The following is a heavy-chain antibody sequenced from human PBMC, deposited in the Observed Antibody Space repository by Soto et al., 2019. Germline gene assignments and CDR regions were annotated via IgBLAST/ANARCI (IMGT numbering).Heavy chain of an antibody. D-gene: IGHD2-15*01. CDR1: GFTFSSYA. J-gene: IGHJ4*02. Sequence: QVQLVESGGGVVQPGRSLRLSCAASGFTFSSYAMHWVRQAPGKGLEWVAVISYDGSNKYYADSVKGRFTISRDNSKNTLYLQMNSLRAEDKAVYYCAIDNPSSGQDYWGQGTLVTGAS. CDR2: ISYDGSNK. V-gene: IGHV3-30-3*01. CDR3: AIDNPSSGQDY.